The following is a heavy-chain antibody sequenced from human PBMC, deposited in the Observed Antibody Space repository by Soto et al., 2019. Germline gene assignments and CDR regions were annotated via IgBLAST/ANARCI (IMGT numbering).Heavy chain of an antibody. J-gene: IGHJ4*02. D-gene: IGHD2-15*01. CDR1: GFTFSSYA. CDR3: ATPGYCSGGSCPDY. Sequence: EVQLLESGGGLVQPGGSLRLSCAASGFTFSSYAMSWVRQAPGKGLEWVSAISGSGGSTYYADSVKGRFTISRDNSKNTLDLQMNSLRAEDTAVYYGATPGYCSGGSCPDYWGQGTLVTVSS. V-gene: IGHV3-23*01. CDR2: ISGSGGST.